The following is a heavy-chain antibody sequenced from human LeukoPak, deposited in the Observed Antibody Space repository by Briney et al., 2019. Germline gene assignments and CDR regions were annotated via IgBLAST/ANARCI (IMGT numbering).Heavy chain of an antibody. Sequence: SETLSLTCAVYGGSFSGYYWSWIRQPPGKGLEWIGEINHSGSTNYNPSLKSRVTISVDTSKNQFSLKLSSVTAADTAVYYCAREIAEAYYYGSGSYYNAFDYWGQGTLVTVSS. J-gene: IGHJ4*02. CDR2: INHSGST. CDR1: GGSFSGYY. D-gene: IGHD3-10*01. CDR3: AREIAEAYYYGSGSYYNAFDY. V-gene: IGHV4-34*01.